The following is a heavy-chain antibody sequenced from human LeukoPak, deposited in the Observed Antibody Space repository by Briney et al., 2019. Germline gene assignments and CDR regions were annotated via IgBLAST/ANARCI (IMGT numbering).Heavy chain of an antibody. V-gene: IGHV3-73*01. D-gene: IGHD4-17*01. CDR1: GFTFSGSA. J-gene: IGHJ1*01. CDR3: TTDFGDSGYFQH. CDR2: IRSKANSYAT. Sequence: PGGSLRLSCAASGFTFSGSAMHWVRQASGKGLEWVGRIRSKANSYATAYAASVKGRFTISRDDSKNTAYLQMNSLKTEDTAVYYCTTDFGDSGYFQHWGQGTLVTVSS.